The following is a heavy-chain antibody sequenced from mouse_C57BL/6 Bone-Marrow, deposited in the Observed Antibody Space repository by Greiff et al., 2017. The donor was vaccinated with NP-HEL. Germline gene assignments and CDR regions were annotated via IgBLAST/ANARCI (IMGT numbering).Heavy chain of an antibody. CDR1: GYTFTSYW. CDR2: IDPSDSYT. CDR3: ARQLRLPLTY. Sequence: VQLQQPGAELVRPGTSVKLSCKASGYTFTSYWMHWVKQRPGQGLEWIGVIDPSDSYTNYNQKFKGKATLTVDTSSSTAYMQLSSLTSEDSAVYYCARQLRLPLTYWGQGTLVTVSA. V-gene: IGHV1-59*01. J-gene: IGHJ3*01. D-gene: IGHD3-2*02.